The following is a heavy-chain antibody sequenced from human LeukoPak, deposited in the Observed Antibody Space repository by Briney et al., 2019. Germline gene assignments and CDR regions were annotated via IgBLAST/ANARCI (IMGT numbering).Heavy chain of an antibody. J-gene: IGHJ4*02. D-gene: IGHD1-14*01. Sequence: GGSLRLSCAASGFTFSSYAMSWVRQAPGKGLEWVSVIYSGGSTYYADSVKGRFTISRDNSKNTLYLQMNSLRAEDTAVYYCARESTATEPYYFDYWGQGTLVTVSS. CDR1: GFTFSSYA. CDR2: IYSGGST. V-gene: IGHV3-53*01. CDR3: ARESTATEPYYFDY.